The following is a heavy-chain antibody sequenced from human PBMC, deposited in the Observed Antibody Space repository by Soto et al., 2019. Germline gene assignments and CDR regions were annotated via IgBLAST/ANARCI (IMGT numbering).Heavy chain of an antibody. CDR2: IYYSGST. V-gene: IGHV4-30-4*01. J-gene: IGHJ4*02. D-gene: IGHD1-20*01. CDR1: GGSISSGDYY. Sequence: PSETLSLTCTVSGGSISSGDYYWSWIRQPPGKGLEWIGYIYYSGSTYYNPSLKSRVTISVDTSKNQFSLKLSSVTAADTAVYYFASDSRLTGTDYWGQGTLVTVAS. CDR3: ASDSRLTGTDY.